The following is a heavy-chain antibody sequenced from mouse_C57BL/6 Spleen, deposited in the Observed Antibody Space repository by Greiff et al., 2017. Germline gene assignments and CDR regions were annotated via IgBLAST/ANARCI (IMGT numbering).Heavy chain of an antibody. CDR1: GYTFTSYW. J-gene: IGHJ3*01. CDR2: IHPNSGST. D-gene: IGHD1-1*01. V-gene: IGHV1-64*01. Sequence: QVQLQQPGAELVKPGASVKLSCKASGYTFTSYWMHWVKQRPGQGLEWIGMIHPNSGSTNYNEKFKSKATLTVDKSSSTAYMQLSSLTSEDSAVYSCARRYGSSSAWFAYWGQGTLVTVSA. CDR3: ARRYGSSSAWFAY.